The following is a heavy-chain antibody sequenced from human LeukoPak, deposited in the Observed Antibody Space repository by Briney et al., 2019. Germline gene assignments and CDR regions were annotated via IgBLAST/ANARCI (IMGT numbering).Heavy chain of an antibody. J-gene: IGHJ6*02. CDR3: ARHLYGSGSYYTYYYYYGMDV. D-gene: IGHD3-10*01. V-gene: IGHV4-59*08. CDR2: IYYSGST. CDR1: GGSTSSYY. Sequence: PSGTLSLTCTVSGGSTSSYYWSWIRQPPGKGLEWIGYIYYSGSTNYNPSLKSRVTISVDTSKNQFSLKLSSVTAADTAVYYCARHLYGSGSYYTYYYYYGMDVWGQGTTVTVSS.